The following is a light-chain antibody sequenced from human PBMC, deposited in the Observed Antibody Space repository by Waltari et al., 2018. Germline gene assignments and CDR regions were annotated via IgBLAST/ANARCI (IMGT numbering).Light chain of an antibody. CDR1: QSVTSK. V-gene: IGKV3-15*01. Sequence: EIVMTQSPATLSVSPGERATLSCRASQSVTSKLAWYQQKPGQAPILLFYGASTRATGIPAMFSGSVSGTEFTLTISSLQSEDFAVYYCQQYNNWPRTFGGGTKVEIK. CDR3: QQYNNWPRT. J-gene: IGKJ4*01. CDR2: GAS.